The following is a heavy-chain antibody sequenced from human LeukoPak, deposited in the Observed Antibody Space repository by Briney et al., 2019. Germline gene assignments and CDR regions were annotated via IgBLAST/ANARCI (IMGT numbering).Heavy chain of an antibody. Sequence: EASVKVPCKASGYTFTSYAMHWVRQAPGQRLEWMGWINAGNGNTKYSQKFQGRVTITRDTSASTAYMELSSLRSEDTAVYYCARVSDSSGWPFDYWGQGTLVTVSS. CDR2: INAGNGNT. V-gene: IGHV1-3*01. J-gene: IGHJ4*02. D-gene: IGHD6-19*01. CDR1: GYTFTSYA. CDR3: ARVSDSSGWPFDY.